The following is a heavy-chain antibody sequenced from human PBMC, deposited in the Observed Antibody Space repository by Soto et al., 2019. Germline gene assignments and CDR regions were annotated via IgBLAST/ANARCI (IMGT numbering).Heavy chain of an antibody. D-gene: IGHD1-26*01. CDR1: GFTFSSYW. Sequence: LSCAASGFTFSSYWMSWVLQPPGMVLEWVANINQDGSEKYYVDSVKGRFTISSDNAKNSLYLQMNSLRAEDTAVYYCARDSGRSRHFYYCGQGCLVAVS. CDR3: ARDSGRSRHFYY. V-gene: IGHV3-7*01. CDR2: INQDGSEK. J-gene: IGHJ4*02.